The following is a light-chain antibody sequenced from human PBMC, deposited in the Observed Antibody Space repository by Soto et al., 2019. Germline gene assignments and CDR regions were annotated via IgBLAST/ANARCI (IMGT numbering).Light chain of an antibody. CDR2: WAS. Sequence: DIVMTQSPDSLAVSLGERATINCKSSQSVLYSSNNKNYLAWYQQKPGQPPKLLIYWASTRESGVPDRFSGSGSGTDFTLTISSLQDEDVAVYYCKKYYSKPRITFGQGTRLEIK. CDR1: QSVLYSSNNKNY. J-gene: IGKJ5*01. CDR3: KKYYSKPRIT. V-gene: IGKV4-1*01.